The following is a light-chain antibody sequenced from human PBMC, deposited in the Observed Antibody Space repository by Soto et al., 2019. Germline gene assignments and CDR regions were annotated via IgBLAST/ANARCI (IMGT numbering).Light chain of an antibody. V-gene: IGKV3-11*01. CDR2: DAS. J-gene: IGKJ4*01. Sequence: EILLTQSPATLSLSPGERATLSCRASQSVSNSLAWYQQKPGQAPRLLIFDASHRATGIPPRFTGSGSGTDFTLTISSLVPEDFAVYYCQQRSSWPLTFGGGTKVQI. CDR1: QSVSNS. CDR3: QQRSSWPLT.